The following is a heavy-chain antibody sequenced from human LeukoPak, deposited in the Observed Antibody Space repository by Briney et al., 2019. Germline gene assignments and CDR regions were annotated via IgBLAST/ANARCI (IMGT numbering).Heavy chain of an antibody. V-gene: IGHV3-30*18. CDR3: AKDPRPVTASSPGDY. D-gene: IGHD2-21*02. CDR2: ISYDGSNK. J-gene: IGHJ4*02. Sequence: HPGGSLRLSCAASGFTFNNYGMHWVRQAPGKGLEWVAVISYDGSNKYYADSVKGRFTISRDNSKSTLDLQMNSLRVEDTAVYYCAKDPRPVTASSPGDYWGQGTRVTVSS. CDR1: GFTFNNYG.